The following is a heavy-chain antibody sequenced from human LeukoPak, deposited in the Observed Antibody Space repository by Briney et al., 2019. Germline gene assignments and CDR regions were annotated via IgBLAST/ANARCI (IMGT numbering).Heavy chain of an antibody. CDR2: ISGSGDKI. D-gene: IGHD1-26*01. CDR1: GFTFSNSA. CDR3: AKDWSCDY. V-gene: IGHV3-23*01. J-gene: IGHJ4*02. Sequence: GGSLRLSCAASGFTFSNSAMTWVRQAPGKGLEWVSAISGSGDKIHYADSVKGRFTISRDNSKNTLYLQMNSLRVEDTAVYYCAKDWSCDYWGQGTLITVSS.